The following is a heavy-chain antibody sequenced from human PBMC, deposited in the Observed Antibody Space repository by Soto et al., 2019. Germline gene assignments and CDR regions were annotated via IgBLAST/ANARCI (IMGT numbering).Heavy chain of an antibody. CDR3: ARAVYGVVTMYYFDY. D-gene: IGHD3-3*01. V-gene: IGHV4-31*03. Sequence: SETLSLTCTVSGGSISSSGYYWSRIRQHPGKGLEWIGYIYYSGSTYYNPSLKSRVTISVDTSKNQFSLKLSSVTAADTAVYYCARAVYGVVTMYYFDYWGQGTLVTVSS. J-gene: IGHJ4*02. CDR1: GGSISSSGYY. CDR2: IYYSGST.